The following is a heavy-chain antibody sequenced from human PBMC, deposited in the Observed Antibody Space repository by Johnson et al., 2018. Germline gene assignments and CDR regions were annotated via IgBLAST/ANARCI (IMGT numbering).Heavy chain of an antibody. Sequence: EVQLVESGGGLVQPGGSLRLSCAASGFTFSSYWMSWVRQAPWKGLEWVANIKQDGSEKYYVDSVKGRFNISRGNAKNSLYLQMNSLRAEDTAVYYCARKLKYCGCDCYRDAFDIWGQETMITVSS. CDR2: IKQDGSEK. V-gene: IGHV3-7*01. CDR3: ARKLKYCGCDCYRDAFDI. CDR1: GFTFSSYW. D-gene: IGHD2-21*02. J-gene: IGHJ3*02.